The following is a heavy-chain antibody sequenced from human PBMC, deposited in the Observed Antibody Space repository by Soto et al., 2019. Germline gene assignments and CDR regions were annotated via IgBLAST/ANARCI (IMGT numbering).Heavy chain of an antibody. J-gene: IGHJ4*02. Sequence: QPGGSLRLSCAASGFTFSTFWMSWVRQAPGKGLEWVANIRQDGSQKYFVDTVKGRFTISRDNTKNLLYLQMNSLRAEDTAVYYCARETWYFDYWGQGTLVTVS. CDR2: IRQDGSQK. V-gene: IGHV3-7*01. CDR1: GFTFSTFW. CDR3: ARETWYFDY.